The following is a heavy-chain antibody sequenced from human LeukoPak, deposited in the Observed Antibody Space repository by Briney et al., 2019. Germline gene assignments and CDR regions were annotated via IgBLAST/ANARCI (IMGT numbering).Heavy chain of an antibody. V-gene: IGHV3-30*02. D-gene: IGHD6-13*01. J-gene: IGHJ4*02. CDR2: IRYDGSNK. CDR3: ARVRAGKGSSSWYLYYFDY. Sequence: GGSLRLSCAASGFTFSSYGMHWVRQAPGKGLEWVAFIRYDGSNKYYADSVKGRFTISRDNSKNTLYLQMNSLRAEDTAVYYCARVRAGKGSSSWYLYYFDYWGQGTLVTVSS. CDR1: GFTFSSYG.